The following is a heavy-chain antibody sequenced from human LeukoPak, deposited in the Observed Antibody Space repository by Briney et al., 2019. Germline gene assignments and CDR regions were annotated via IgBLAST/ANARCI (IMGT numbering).Heavy chain of an antibody. V-gene: IGHV4-59*01. D-gene: IGHD4-17*01. CDR3: ARGIHDYGDYWFDP. CDR2: IYYSGST. J-gene: IGHJ5*02. Sequence: SETLSLTCTVSGGSISSYYWSWIRQPPGKGLEWIGYIYYSGSTNYNPSLKSRVTISVDTSKNQCSLKLSSVTAADTAVYYCARGIHDYGDYWFDPWGQGTLVTVSS. CDR1: GGSISSYY.